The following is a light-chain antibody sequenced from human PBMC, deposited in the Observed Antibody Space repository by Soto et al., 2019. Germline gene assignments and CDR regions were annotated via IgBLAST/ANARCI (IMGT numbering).Light chain of an antibody. CDR2: KDT. V-gene: IGLV3-25*03. J-gene: IGLJ2*01. CDR1: ALPKQY. CDR3: QSADSSGTYVV. Sequence: SYELTQPPSVSLSPGQTAMITCSGAALPKQYAYWYQQKPGQAPILMIYKDTERPSGIPERFSGSSSGTTVTLTISGVQAEDEADYYCQSADSSGTYVVFGGGTKLTVL.